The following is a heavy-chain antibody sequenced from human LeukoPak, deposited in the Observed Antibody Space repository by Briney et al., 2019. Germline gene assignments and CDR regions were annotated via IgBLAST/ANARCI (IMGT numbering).Heavy chain of an antibody. V-gene: IGHV1-2*02. D-gene: IGHD2-15*01. Sequence: ASVKVSCKASGYTFTYYYMFWVRQAPGQGLEWMGWINPNSGGTNYAQNFQGRVTMTTDTSISTAYMDLSRLRSDDTAVYYCARVGCGGGSCYQSRGAFDIWGQGTLVTVSS. CDR2: INPNSGGT. CDR1: GYTFTYYY. CDR3: ARVGCGGGSCYQSRGAFDI. J-gene: IGHJ3*02.